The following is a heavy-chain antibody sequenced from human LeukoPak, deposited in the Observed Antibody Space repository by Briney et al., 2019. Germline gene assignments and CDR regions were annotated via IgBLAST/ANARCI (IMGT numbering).Heavy chain of an antibody. CDR2: INPNSGGT. D-gene: IGHD6-19*01. Sequence: GASVKVSCKASGYTFTGYYMHWVRQAPGQGLEWMGWINPNSGGTNYAQKFQGRVTMTRDTSISTAYMELSRLRSDDTAVYYCARDARIAVAGIVYYYYYMDVWGKGTTVTVSS. CDR3: ARDARIAVAGIVYYYYYMDV. V-gene: IGHV1-2*02. J-gene: IGHJ6*03. CDR1: GYTFTGYY.